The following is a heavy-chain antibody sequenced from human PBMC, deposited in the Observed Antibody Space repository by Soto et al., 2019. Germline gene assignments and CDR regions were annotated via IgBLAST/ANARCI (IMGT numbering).Heavy chain of an antibody. CDR1: GGTFSSYT. D-gene: IGHD2-15*01. Sequence: QVQLVQSGAEVKKPGSSVKVSCKASGGTFSSYTISWVRQAPGQGLEWMGRIIPILGIANYAQKFQGRVTITADKSTSTAYMELSSLRSEDTAVYYCARGLVGHPYYYCGMDVWGQGTTVTVSS. J-gene: IGHJ6*02. CDR2: IIPILGIA. V-gene: IGHV1-69*02. CDR3: ARGLVGHPYYYCGMDV.